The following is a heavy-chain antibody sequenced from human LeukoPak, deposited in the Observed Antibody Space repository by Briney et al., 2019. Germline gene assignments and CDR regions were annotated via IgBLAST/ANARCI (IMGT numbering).Heavy chain of an antibody. V-gene: IGHV3-23*01. D-gene: IGHD1-26*01. Sequence: GGSLRLSCAGSGFTFSNYAMTWVRQAPGKGLEWVSSVSGSGRNTFYPDSVEGRFTISRDNSKNTVYLQMNSLRAEDTAVYYCAKDRVAEVGATDYWGQGTLVTVSS. CDR2: VSGSGRNT. CDR3: AKDRVAEVGATDY. J-gene: IGHJ4*02. CDR1: GFTFSNYA.